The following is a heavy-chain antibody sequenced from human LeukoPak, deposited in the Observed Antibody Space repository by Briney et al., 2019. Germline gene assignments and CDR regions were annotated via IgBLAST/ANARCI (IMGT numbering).Heavy chain of an antibody. D-gene: IGHD3-22*01. Sequence: GGSLRLSCAASGFTFSSYAMSWVRQAPGKGLEWVSAISGSGGSTYYADPVKGRFTISRDNSKNTLYLQMNSLRAEDTAVYYCAKDTSSGYYSSLDAFDIWGQGTMVTVSS. V-gene: IGHV3-23*01. J-gene: IGHJ3*02. CDR3: AKDTSSGYYSSLDAFDI. CDR2: ISGSGGST. CDR1: GFTFSSYA.